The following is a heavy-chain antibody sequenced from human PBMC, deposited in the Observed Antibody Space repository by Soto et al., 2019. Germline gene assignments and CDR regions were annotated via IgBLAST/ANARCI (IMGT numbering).Heavy chain of an antibody. CDR2: IWYDGSNK. V-gene: IGHV3-33*01. Sequence: GGSLRLSCAASGFTFSSYGMHWVRQAPGKGLEWVAVIWYDGSNKYYADSVKGRFTISGDNSKNTQYLQMNSLRAEDTAVYYCAREGYYYDSSGYYFFDYWGQGTLVTVSS. D-gene: IGHD3-22*01. CDR3: AREGYYYDSSGYYFFDY. CDR1: GFTFSSYG. J-gene: IGHJ4*02.